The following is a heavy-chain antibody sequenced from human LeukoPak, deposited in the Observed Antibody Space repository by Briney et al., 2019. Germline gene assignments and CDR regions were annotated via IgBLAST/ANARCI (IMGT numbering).Heavy chain of an antibody. J-gene: IGHJ4*02. D-gene: IGHD3-10*01. CDR3: AKTHGSGSAFDY. V-gene: IGHV4-39*07. CDR1: GGSISSSSRY. CDR2: IFYSGST. Sequence: PSETLSLTCTVSGGSISSSSRYWGWIRQPPGKGLEWIGSIFYSGSTYYNPSLKSRVTISVDTSKNQFSLKLSSVTAADTAVYYCAKTHGSGSAFDYWGQGTLVTVSS.